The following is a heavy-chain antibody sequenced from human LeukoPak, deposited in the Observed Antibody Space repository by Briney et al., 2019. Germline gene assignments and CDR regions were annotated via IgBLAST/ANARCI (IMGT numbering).Heavy chain of an antibody. Sequence: GGSLRLSCAASGFTVSNNYMTWVRQAPGKGLEWVSVIYSGGSTYYADSVKGRFTISRDNSKNTLYLQMNSLRAEDTAVYYCARSLCSSTSCYYYYYGMDVWGQGTTVTVSS. CDR3: ARSLCSSTSCYYYYYGMDV. J-gene: IGHJ6*02. D-gene: IGHD2-2*01. CDR2: IYSGGST. V-gene: IGHV3-66*01. CDR1: GFTVSNNY.